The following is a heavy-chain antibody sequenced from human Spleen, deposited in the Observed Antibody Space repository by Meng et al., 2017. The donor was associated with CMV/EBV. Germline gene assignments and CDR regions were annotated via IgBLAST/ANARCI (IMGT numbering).Heavy chain of an antibody. CDR2: ISSSGSTI. Sequence: GKSLKISCAASGFTFSSYSMNWVRQAPGKGLEWVSYISSSGSTIYYADSVKGRFTLSRDNAKNSLYLQMNSLRAEDTAVYYCAIDPGYQLLYTYFDYWGQGTLVTVSS. CDR3: AIDPGYQLLYTYFDY. CDR1: GFTFSSYS. J-gene: IGHJ4*02. D-gene: IGHD2-2*02. V-gene: IGHV3-48*04.